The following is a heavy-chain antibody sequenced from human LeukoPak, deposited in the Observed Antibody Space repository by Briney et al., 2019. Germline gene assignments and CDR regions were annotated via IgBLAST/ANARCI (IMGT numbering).Heavy chain of an antibody. D-gene: IGHD6-19*01. CDR2: INHSGST. J-gene: IGHJ4*02. V-gene: IGHV4-34*01. CDR3: ASIAVAGTGDY. Sequence: EWIGEINHSGSTNYNPSLKSRVTISVDTSKNQFSLKLSSVTAADTAVYYCASIAVAGTGDYWGQGTLVTVSS.